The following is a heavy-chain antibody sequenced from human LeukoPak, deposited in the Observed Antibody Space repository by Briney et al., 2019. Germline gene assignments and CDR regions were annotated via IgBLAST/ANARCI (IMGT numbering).Heavy chain of an antibody. D-gene: IGHD5-24*01. Sequence: GASVKVSCKSSGYTFSTHGVTWVRQAPGQGLEWMGWISAYEGNTNYAQKFQDRVTMTIHTSTSTAYMELRSLTSDDTAVYYCARTLGGMTVERATGLDLWGRGTLVTVSS. J-gene: IGHJ2*01. CDR3: ARTLGGMTVERATGLDL. V-gene: IGHV1-18*01. CDR1: GYTFSTHG. CDR2: ISAYEGNT.